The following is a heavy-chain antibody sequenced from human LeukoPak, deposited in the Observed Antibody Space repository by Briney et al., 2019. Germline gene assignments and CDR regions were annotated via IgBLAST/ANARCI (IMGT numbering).Heavy chain of an antibody. J-gene: IGHJ4*02. D-gene: IGHD3-22*01. CDR3: ARDNDYYDSSGYSF. Sequence: SVKVSCKASGGTFSSYAISWVRQAPGQGLEWMGGIIPIFGTANYAQKLQGRVTMTTDTSTSTAYMELRSLRSDDTAVYYCARDNDYYDSSGYSFWGQGTLVTVSS. CDR2: IIPIFGTA. CDR1: GGTFSSYA. V-gene: IGHV1-69*05.